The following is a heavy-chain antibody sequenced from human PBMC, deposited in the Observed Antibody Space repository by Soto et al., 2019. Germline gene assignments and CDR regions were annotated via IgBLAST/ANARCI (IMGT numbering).Heavy chain of an antibody. CDR2: ISSNGGST. J-gene: IGHJ5*02. D-gene: IGHD5-18*01. CDR3: ARGGYSYGFWFDP. Sequence: PGGSLRLSCAASGFTFSSYAMHWVRQAPGKGLEYVSAISSNGGSTYYANSVKGRFTISRDNSKNTLYLQMGSLRAEDMAVYYCARGGYSYGFWFDPWGQGTLVTVS. CDR1: GFTFSSYA. V-gene: IGHV3-64*01.